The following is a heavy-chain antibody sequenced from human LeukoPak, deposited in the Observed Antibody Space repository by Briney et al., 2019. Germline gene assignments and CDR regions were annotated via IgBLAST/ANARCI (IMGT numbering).Heavy chain of an antibody. Sequence: GESLKISCKTSGYSFASYWIHWVRQMPGKELEWMGSIYPGNSDTRYSPSFQGQVTISADKSISTAYLQWSSLKASDTAMYYCARQSRFYSRSSVGWFDPWGQGTLVTVSS. V-gene: IGHV5-51*01. CDR1: GYSFASYW. J-gene: IGHJ5*02. CDR2: IYPGNSDT. D-gene: IGHD6-6*01. CDR3: ARQSRFYSRSSVGWFDP.